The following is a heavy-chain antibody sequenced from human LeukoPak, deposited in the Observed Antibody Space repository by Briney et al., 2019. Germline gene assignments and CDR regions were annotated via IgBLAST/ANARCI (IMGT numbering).Heavy chain of an antibody. CDR2: IYPGDSDT. CDR1: GYSFTSYW. CDR3: ARAYYYDSSGYFDMARNYCMDV. Sequence: GESLKISCKGSGYSFTSYWIGWVRQMPGKGLEWMGIIYPGDSDTRYSPSFQGQVTISADKSISTAYLQWSSLKASDTAMYYCARAYYYDSSGYFDMARNYCMDVWGKGTTVTVSS. V-gene: IGHV5-51*01. D-gene: IGHD3-22*01. J-gene: IGHJ6*03.